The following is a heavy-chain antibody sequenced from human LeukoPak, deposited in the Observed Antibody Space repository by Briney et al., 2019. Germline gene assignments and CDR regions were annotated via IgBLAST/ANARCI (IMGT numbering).Heavy chain of an antibody. V-gene: IGHV1-69*05. J-gene: IGHJ2*01. CDR1: GGTFSNNA. D-gene: IGHD2/OR15-2a*01. CDR2: IIPIFGTA. Sequence: SVKVSCKASGGTFSNNAITWVRQAPGQGLEWMGRIIPIFGTANYAQKFQGRVTISTDESTSTAYMELSSLRYEDTAVYYCARGDREYWEHWYFXXWXXGTLVTVXS. CDR3: ARGDREYWEHWYFXX.